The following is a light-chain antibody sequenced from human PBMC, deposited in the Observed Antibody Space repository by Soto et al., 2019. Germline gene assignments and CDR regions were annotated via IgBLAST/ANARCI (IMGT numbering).Light chain of an antibody. J-gene: IGLJ1*01. CDR1: SSDVGGYNY. CDR2: DVS. V-gene: IGLV2-14*01. Sequence: QSALTQPASVSGSPGQSITISSTGTSSDVGGYNYVSWYQQNPGKAPKLMIYDVSNRPSGVSNRFSGSKSGNTASLTISGLQAEDEADYYCSSYSSSSTYVFGTGTKLTVL. CDR3: SSYSSSSTYV.